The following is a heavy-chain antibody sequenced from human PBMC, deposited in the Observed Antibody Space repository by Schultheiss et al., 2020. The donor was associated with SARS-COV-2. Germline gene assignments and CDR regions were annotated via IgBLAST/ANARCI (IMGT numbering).Heavy chain of an antibody. J-gene: IGHJ4*02. D-gene: IGHD7-27*01. CDR2: ISYDGSNK. CDR1: GFTFSSYG. V-gene: IGHV3-30*18. Sequence: GGSLRLSCAASGFTFSSYGMHWVRQAPGKGLEWVAVISYDGSNKYYADSVKGRFTISRDNSKNTLYLQMNSLRAEDTAVYHCAKDSPLTGHYVDFEFWGQGTLVTVSS. CDR3: AKDSPLTGHYVDFEF.